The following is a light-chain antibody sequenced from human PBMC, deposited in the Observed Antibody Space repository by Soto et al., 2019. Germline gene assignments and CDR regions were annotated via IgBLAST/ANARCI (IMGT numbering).Light chain of an antibody. V-gene: IGLV2-14*01. CDR2: GVK. J-gene: IGLJ1*01. CDR1: GSDVGTYKY. CDR3: CSYTTDSTYV. Sequence: QSALTQPASVSGSPGQSITISCTGSGSDVGTYKYVSWYQQHPGKVPKLLIYGVKNRPSGVSNRFSGSKSGNTASLTISGLQADDEAEYYCCSYTTDSTYVLGTGTKVTVL.